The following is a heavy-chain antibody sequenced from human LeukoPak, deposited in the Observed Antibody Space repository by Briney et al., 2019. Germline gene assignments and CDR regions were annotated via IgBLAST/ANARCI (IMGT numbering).Heavy chain of an antibody. CDR2: ISGSGNRA. CDR1: RFTFSTYG. J-gene: IGHJ4*02. V-gene: IGHV3-23*01. CDR3: ARGGTGHYYASGTYYQSYYFDY. Sequence: GGSLRLSCAASRFTFSTYGMNWVRQTPGKGLEWVSAISGSGNRAYHADSVKGRFSISRDNSKNTLYLQMNSLRPEDTAVYYCARGGTGHYYASGTYYQSYYFDYWGQGSLVTVSS. D-gene: IGHD3-10*01.